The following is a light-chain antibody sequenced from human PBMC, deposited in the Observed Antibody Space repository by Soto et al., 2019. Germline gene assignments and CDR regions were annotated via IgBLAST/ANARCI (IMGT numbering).Light chain of an antibody. V-gene: IGKV1-17*01. CDR2: AAS. CDR3: LQHNSYPLT. Sequence: DIQMTQSPSSLSASVGDRVTISCRASQGIRNDVGWFQQKAGNAPKRLIYAASSLQGGVPSRFSGSGSGTEFTLTISSLQPEDFATYYCLQHNSYPLTFGGGTKVEF. CDR1: QGIRND. J-gene: IGKJ4*01.